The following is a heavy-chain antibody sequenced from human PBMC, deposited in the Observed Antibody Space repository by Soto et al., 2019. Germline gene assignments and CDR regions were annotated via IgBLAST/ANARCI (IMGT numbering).Heavy chain of an antibody. V-gene: IGHV4-59*01. CDR2: IFGSGTT. Sequence: SETPSPPCPVSGDSIRGYCWSWIPQPPGKELEWIGYIFGSGTTNYESSLRSRVIMSLDTSKNQFSLKLTSVTAGDSAMYYCATRPPGDTWVPYFDFWGQGILVTV. D-gene: IGHD7-27*01. J-gene: IGHJ4*02. CDR1: GDSIRGYC. CDR3: ATRPPGDTWVPYFDF.